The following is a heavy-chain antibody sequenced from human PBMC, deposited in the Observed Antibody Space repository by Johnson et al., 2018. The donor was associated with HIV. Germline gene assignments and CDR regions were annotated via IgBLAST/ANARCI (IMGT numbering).Heavy chain of an antibody. CDR3: ARPIMELQGVDAFDI. CDR2: IWFDGSKK. CDR1: GVSFSDYA. Sequence: QVQLVESGGGVVQSGRSLRLSCAASGVSFSDYAMHWVRQAPGKGLEWVAVIWFDGSKKYYTDSVKGRFTISRDNSRNTLYLQMNSLRAEDTAVYYCARPIMELQGVDAFDIWGQGTMVTVSS. V-gene: IGHV3-33*01. D-gene: IGHD1-26*01. J-gene: IGHJ3*02.